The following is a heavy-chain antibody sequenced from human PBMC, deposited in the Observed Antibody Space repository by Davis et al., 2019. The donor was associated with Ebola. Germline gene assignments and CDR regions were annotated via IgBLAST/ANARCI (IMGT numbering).Heavy chain of an antibody. CDR2: INHSGST. Sequence: MPSETLSLTCGVYGGSFSGYYWSWIRQPPGKGLEWIGEINHSGSTNYNPSLKSRVTISVDTSKKQFSLKLSSVTAADTAVYYCARDAGMATIGLGDAFDIWGQGTMVTVSS. J-gene: IGHJ3*02. CDR3: ARDAGMATIGLGDAFDI. CDR1: GGSFSGYY. V-gene: IGHV4-34*01. D-gene: IGHD5-24*01.